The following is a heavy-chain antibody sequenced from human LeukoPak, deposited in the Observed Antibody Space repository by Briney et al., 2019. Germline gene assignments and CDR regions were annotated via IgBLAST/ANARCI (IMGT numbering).Heavy chain of an antibody. CDR1: GGSFSGYY. Sequence: SETLSLTCAVYGGSFSGYYWSWIRQPPGKGLEWIGEINHIGSTNYNPSLKSRVTISVDTSKNHFSLKLSSVTAADTAVYYCARDFRGGYDFWSGYYTPYYFDYWGQGTLVTVSS. CDR3: ARDFRGGYDFWSGYYTPYYFDY. D-gene: IGHD3-3*01. V-gene: IGHV4-34*01. J-gene: IGHJ4*02. CDR2: INHIGST.